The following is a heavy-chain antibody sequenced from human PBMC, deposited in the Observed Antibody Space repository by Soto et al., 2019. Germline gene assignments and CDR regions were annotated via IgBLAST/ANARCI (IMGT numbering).Heavy chain of an antibody. CDR1: GYTFTSYA. J-gene: IGHJ6*02. Sequence: ASVKVSCKASGYTFTSYAMHWVRQAPGQRLEWMGWINAGNGNTKYSQKFQGRVTITRDTSASTAYMELSSLRSEDTAVYYCARDGSLQLYYYYGMDVWGQGTTVTVSS. CDR3: ARDGSLQLYYYYGMDV. D-gene: IGHD5-18*01. V-gene: IGHV1-3*01. CDR2: INAGNGNT.